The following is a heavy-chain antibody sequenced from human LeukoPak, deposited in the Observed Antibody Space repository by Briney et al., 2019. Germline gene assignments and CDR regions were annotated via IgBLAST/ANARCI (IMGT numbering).Heavy chain of an antibody. CDR3: AKVLTGYCGSTSCPFDS. J-gene: IGHJ4*02. CDR2: IRYHGSNI. Sequence: PGXSLRLSCAASGFAFSSYGMHWVRQAPGKGLEWVAYIRYHGSNINYADSVKGRFTISRDNSKDTLFLQMSSLRAEDTAVYYCAKVLTGYCGSTSCPFDSWGQGTLVTVSS. D-gene: IGHD2-2*01. CDR1: GFAFSSYG. V-gene: IGHV3-30*02.